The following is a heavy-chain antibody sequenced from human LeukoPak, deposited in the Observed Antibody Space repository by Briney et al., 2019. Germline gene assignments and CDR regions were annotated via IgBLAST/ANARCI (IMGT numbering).Heavy chain of an antibody. V-gene: IGHV1-2*02. D-gene: IGHD4-17*01. CDR2: INPNSGGT. CDR1: GYTFIGDY. CDR3: ARGRYGDPIYYYYYYMDV. Sequence: ASVKVSCKTSGYTFIGDYVHWVRQAPGQGLEWMGWINPNSGGTNYAQKFQGRVTMTRDTSISTAYMELRSLRSDDTAVYYCARGRYGDPIYYYYYYMDVWGKGTTVTVSS. J-gene: IGHJ6*03.